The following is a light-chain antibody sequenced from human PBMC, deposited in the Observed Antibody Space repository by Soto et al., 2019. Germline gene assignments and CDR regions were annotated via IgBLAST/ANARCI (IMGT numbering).Light chain of an antibody. CDR1: ISDVGNYNF. V-gene: IGLV2-14*01. CDR3: SSYTTTTRVV. CDR2: DVS. J-gene: IGLJ2*01. Sequence: QSALTQPASVSGSPGQSITISCTGTISDVGNYNFVSGYQQHPGKAPKRMIYDVSDRPSGVSNRFSGSKSGNTASLTISGLQADDEADYYCSSYTTTTRVVFGGGTKLTVL.